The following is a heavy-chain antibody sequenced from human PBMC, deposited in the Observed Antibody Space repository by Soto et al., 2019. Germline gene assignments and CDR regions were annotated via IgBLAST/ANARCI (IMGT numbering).Heavy chain of an antibody. D-gene: IGHD6-19*01. V-gene: IGHV2-5*02. CDR2: IYWDDDK. Sequence: QITLKESGPTLVRPTQTLTLTCTFSGFSLSTSGVGVGWIRQPPGKALEWLALIYWDDDKRYSPSLKSRLTIXXDXSXXQVVLIMTNMDPVDTATYYCAHRATVAVAGGGLDIWGQGTMVTVSS. CDR3: AHRATVAVAGGGLDI. CDR1: GFSLSTSGVG. J-gene: IGHJ3*02.